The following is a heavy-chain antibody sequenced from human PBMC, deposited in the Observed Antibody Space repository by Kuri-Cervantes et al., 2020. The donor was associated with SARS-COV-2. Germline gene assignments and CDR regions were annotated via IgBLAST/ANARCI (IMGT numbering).Heavy chain of an antibody. CDR2: IYYSGST. D-gene: IGHD5-12*01. CDR3: ARGTEGYVSSWYFDL. V-gene: IGHV4-59*01. J-gene: IGHJ2*01. Sequence: SQTLSLTCAVYGGSFSGYYWGWIRQPPGKGLEWIGYIYYSGSTNYNPSLKSRVTISVDTSKNQFSLKLSSVTAADTAVYYCARGTEGYVSSWYFDLWGRGTLVTVSS. CDR1: GGSFSGYY.